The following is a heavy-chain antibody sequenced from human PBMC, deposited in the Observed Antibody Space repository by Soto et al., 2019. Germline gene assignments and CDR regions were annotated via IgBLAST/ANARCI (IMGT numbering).Heavy chain of an antibody. J-gene: IGHJ6*02. CDR2: IYSGGST. Sequence: EVQLVESGGGLVQPGGSLRLSCAASGFTVSSNYMSWVRQAPGKGLEWVSVIYSGGSTYYADSVKGRFTISRDNSKNTLYLQMNSLRAEDTAVYYCARTRYYGSGSYPLFGNYYYYGMDVWGQGTTVTVSS. CDR1: GFTVSSNY. V-gene: IGHV3-66*01. D-gene: IGHD3-10*01. CDR3: ARTRYYGSGSYPLFGNYYYYGMDV.